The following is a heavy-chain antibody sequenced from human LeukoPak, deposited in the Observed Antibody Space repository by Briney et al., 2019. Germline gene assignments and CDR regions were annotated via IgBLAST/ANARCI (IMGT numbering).Heavy chain of an antibody. CDR3: ARKLSGGPYFDY. D-gene: IGHD1-1*01. CDR2: INGDGSSI. CDR1: GFTFSRYW. V-gene: IGHV3-74*01. Sequence: PGGSLRLSCTASGFTFSRYWMHWVRQAPGRGLVWVSRINGDGSSIRYADSVKGRLTISRDNAKNSLYLHMNDLRAEDTAVYYCARKLSGGPYFDYWGQGTLVTVSS. J-gene: IGHJ4*02.